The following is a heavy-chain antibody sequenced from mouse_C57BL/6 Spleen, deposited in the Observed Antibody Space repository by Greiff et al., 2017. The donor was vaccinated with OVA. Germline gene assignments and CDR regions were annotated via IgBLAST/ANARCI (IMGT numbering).Heavy chain of an antibody. V-gene: IGHV1-55*01. CDR2: IYPGSGST. J-gene: IGHJ3*01. D-gene: IGHD2-1*01. CDR3: AVYGNYEAWFAY. CDR1: GYTFTSYW. Sequence: QVQLQQSGAELVKPGASVKMSCKASGYTFTSYWITWVKQRPGQGLEWIGDIYPGSGSTNYNEKFKSKATLTVDTSSSTAYMQLSSLTSEDSAVYYCAVYGNYEAWFAYWGQGTLVTVSA.